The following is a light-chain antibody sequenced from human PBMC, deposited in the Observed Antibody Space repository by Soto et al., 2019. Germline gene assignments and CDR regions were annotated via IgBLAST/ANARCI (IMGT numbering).Light chain of an antibody. V-gene: IGKV1-39*01. J-gene: IGKJ4*01. Sequence: DIQMTQSPSSLSASVGDRVTITCRASQSISNNLNWYQQRPGKAPKILIDAASSLQSGVPSRLSGSRSGTAFTLTISSLQPEDFATYSCQQGYSSPLTFGGGTKVEIK. CDR3: QQGYSSPLT. CDR1: QSISNN. CDR2: AAS.